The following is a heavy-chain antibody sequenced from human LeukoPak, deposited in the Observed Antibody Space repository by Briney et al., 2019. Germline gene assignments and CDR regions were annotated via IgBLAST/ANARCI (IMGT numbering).Heavy chain of an antibody. Sequence: PGGSLRPSCAASGFIFSSYWMSWVRQAPGKGLEWVANIKQDGSQKYYVDSVKGRFTISRDNAKKSLYLQMHSLRVEDTAVYYCARGGGSYYIDYWGQGTLVTVSS. CDR1: GFIFSSYW. CDR3: ARGGGSYYIDY. V-gene: IGHV3-7*01. J-gene: IGHJ4*02. D-gene: IGHD1-26*01. CDR2: IKQDGSQK.